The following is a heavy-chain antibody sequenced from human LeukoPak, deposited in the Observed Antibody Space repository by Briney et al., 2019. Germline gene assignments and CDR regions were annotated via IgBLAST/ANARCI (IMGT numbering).Heavy chain of an antibody. D-gene: IGHD2-2*01. J-gene: IGHJ4*02. CDR2: IYYSGST. V-gene: IGHV4-39*01. Sequence: PSETLSLTCTVSGGPISTSSYYWGWIRQPPGEGLEWIGSIYYSGSTYSNPSLKSRVAISVDTSKNQFSLKLSSVTAADTAVYYCARRDCTSTSCYSGSYYFDYWAQGTLVTVSS. CDR1: GGPISTSSYY. CDR3: ARRDCTSTSCYSGSYYFDY.